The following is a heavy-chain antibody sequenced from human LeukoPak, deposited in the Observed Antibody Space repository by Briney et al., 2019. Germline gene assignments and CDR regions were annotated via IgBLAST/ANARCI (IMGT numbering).Heavy chain of an antibody. D-gene: IGHD5-18*01. CDR3: VKDRRRGYTYGLDY. Sequence: GGSLRLSCAASGFTVDDYAMHWVRQAPGKGLEWVSLIIGDGGRTYYTDSVRGRFTISRNNSNNSLYLQMNSLITEDTALYFCVKDRRRGYTYGLDYWGQGTLVTVSS. J-gene: IGHJ4*02. CDR1: GFTVDDYA. CDR2: IIGDGGRT. V-gene: IGHV3-43*02.